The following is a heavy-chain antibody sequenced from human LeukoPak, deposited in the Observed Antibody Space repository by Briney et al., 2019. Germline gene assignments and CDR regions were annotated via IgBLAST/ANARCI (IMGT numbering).Heavy chain of an antibody. D-gene: IGHD1-1*01. CDR2: ISPSGAST. J-gene: IGHJ4*02. CDR1: GFTFTRYY. CDR3: TRGGYGGPRVAFDY. Sequence: ASVKVSCKASGFTFTRYYMHWVRQAPGQGLEWMGIISPSGASTSYAQKFQGRVTMTRDTSTSTVYMELSSLRSEDTAVYYCTRGGYGGPRVAFDYWGQGTLVTVSS. V-gene: IGHV1-46*01.